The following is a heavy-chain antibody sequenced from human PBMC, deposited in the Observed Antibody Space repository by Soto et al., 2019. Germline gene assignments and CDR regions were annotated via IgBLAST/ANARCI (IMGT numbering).Heavy chain of an antibody. D-gene: IGHD3-22*01. Sequence: LRLSCAGSGFRFSDFYMAWIRQAPGKGLEWVSYISTSGTSVFYADSVKGRFTTSRDDAKASLYLQMDSLRADDTAVHFCARTVVLFSRLDSWGQGTLVTVSS. CDR3: ARTVVLFSRLDS. CDR2: ISTSGTSV. CDR1: GFRFSDFY. J-gene: IGHJ4*02. V-gene: IGHV3-11*01.